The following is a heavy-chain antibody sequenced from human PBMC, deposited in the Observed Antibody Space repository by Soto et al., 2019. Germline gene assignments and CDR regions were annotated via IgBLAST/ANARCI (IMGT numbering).Heavy chain of an antibody. CDR1: GFTFTSSA. CDR3: AAGGSSPPYYYYGMDV. CDR2: IVVGSGNT. V-gene: IGHV1-58*01. D-gene: IGHD6-6*01. J-gene: IGHJ6*02. Sequence: GASVKVSCKASGFTFTSSAVQWVRQARGQRLEWIGWIVVGSGNTNYAQKFQERVTITRDMSTSTAYMELSSLRSEDTAVYYCAAGGSSPPYYYYGMDVWGQGTTVTVS.